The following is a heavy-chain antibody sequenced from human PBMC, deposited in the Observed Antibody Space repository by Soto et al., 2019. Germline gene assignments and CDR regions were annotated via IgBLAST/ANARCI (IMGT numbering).Heavy chain of an antibody. Sequence: EVQLLESGGGLAQPGGSLRLSCVVSGITFSSYGLSWVRQAPGKGLEWVSTITGRGGGRYYADSVKGRFTISRDNSKNTLFLQMNSLGVEDTAIYYCAKGRAMDVWGQGTTVTVSS. V-gene: IGHV3-23*01. CDR3: AKGRAMDV. CDR1: GITFSSYG. CDR2: ITGRGGGR. D-gene: IGHD3-10*01. J-gene: IGHJ6*02.